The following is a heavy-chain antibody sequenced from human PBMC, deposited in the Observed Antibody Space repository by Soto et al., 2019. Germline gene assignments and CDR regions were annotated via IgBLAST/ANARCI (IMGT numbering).Heavy chain of an antibody. Sequence: EVQLLESGGGLVQPGGSMRLSCAASGFTFSTYAMSWVRQAPGTGLEWVSAISGSGAEIYYTDSVRGRFAISRDNSIDTLFLQMSHLKTEDTAVYYCAHPRGYGVFDAYDIWGQGTMVTFS. CDR3: AHPRGYGVFDAYDI. D-gene: IGHD4-17*01. J-gene: IGHJ3*02. V-gene: IGHV3-23*01. CDR2: ISGSGAEI. CDR1: GFTFSTYA.